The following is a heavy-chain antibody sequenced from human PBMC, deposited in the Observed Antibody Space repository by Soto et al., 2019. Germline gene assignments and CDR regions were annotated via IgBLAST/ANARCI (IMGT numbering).Heavy chain of an antibody. Sequence: PGGSLRLSCTASGFTFGDYAMSWVRQAPGKGLEWVGFIRSKAYGGTTEYAASVKGRFTISRDDSKSIAYLQMNSLKTEDTAVYYCTRVIAVAGTSLYYYYYGMDVWGQGTTVTVSS. D-gene: IGHD6-19*01. J-gene: IGHJ6*02. CDR1: GFTFGDYA. CDR3: TRVIAVAGTSLYYYYYGMDV. V-gene: IGHV3-49*04. CDR2: IRSKAYGGTT.